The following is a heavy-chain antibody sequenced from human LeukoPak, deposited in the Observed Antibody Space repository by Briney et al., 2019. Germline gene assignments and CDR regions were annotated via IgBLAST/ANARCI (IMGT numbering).Heavy chain of an antibody. V-gene: IGHV4-59*01. J-gene: IGHJ5*02. D-gene: IGHD3-10*01. Sequence: SETLSLTCTVSDGSISGYYWSWIRQSPGKGLEWIGYIYFTGFTHYNPSLKSRVTMSVDMSKYQFSLNLNSVTAADTAVYYCARGGYYGSGNDFRFDPWGQGTLVTVSS. CDR1: DGSISGYY. CDR2: IYFTGFT. CDR3: ARGGYYGSGNDFRFDP.